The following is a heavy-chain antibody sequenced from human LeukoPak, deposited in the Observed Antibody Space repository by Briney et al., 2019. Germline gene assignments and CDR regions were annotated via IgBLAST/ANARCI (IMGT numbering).Heavy chain of an antibody. V-gene: IGHV6-1*01. D-gene: IGHD3-3*01. Sequence: SQTLSLTCAISGDSFSSNSVAWNWIRQSPSRGLEWLGRTYYRSKWYNDYAASVKSRISVSPDTSKNQFSLQLSSVALEDTAVYYCARGKSRGLRFLEWSNDRYYFDYWGQGTLVTVSS. CDR2: TYYRSKWYN. J-gene: IGHJ4*02. CDR1: GDSFSSNSVA. CDR3: ARGKSRGLRFLEWSNDRYYFDY.